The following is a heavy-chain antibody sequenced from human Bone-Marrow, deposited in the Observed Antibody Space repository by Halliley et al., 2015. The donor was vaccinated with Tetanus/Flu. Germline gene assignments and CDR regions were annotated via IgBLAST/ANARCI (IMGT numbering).Heavy chain of an antibody. CDR1: GFTFSRYW. V-gene: IGHV3-7*03. CDR2: IKKDGTEK. Sequence: SLRLSCAASGFTFSRYWMTWVRQAPGKGLEWVANIKKDGTEKYYVDSVKGRFTISRDNANNTLYLHTSSLRAEDTAIYYCARDPTNDNWGQGTLVTVSS. CDR3: ARDPTNDN. J-gene: IGHJ4*02.